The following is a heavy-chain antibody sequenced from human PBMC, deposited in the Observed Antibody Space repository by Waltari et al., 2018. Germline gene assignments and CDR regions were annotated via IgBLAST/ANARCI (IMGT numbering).Heavy chain of an antibody. Sequence: QVQLVQSGAEVKKPGSSVTVSCKASGGTFSSCAISWVRLAPGQGLEWMGGIFPIFGTANYAQKFQGRVTITADESTSTAYMELSSLRSEDTAVYYCARDYGSGSPDAFDIWGQGTMVTVSS. J-gene: IGHJ3*02. CDR1: GGTFSSCA. V-gene: IGHV1-69*01. CDR3: ARDYGSGSPDAFDI. D-gene: IGHD3-10*01. CDR2: IFPIFGTA.